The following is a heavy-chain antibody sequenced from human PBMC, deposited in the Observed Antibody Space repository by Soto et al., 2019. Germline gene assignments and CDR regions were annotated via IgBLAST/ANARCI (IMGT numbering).Heavy chain of an antibody. Sequence: QVQLQQWGAGLLKPSETLSLTCAISGGSFIGYYWSWIRQPPGTGLEWIGEINHDGITNNNPSLKRRVTRPLDTSKNPFSMKLTSVSAADTAVYYCAGRYCTGGSCYRPWGQGTLVTVSS. CDR3: AGRYCTGGSCYRP. D-gene: IGHD2-15*01. J-gene: IGHJ4*02. V-gene: IGHV4-34*01. CDR2: INHDGIT. CDR1: GGSFIGYY.